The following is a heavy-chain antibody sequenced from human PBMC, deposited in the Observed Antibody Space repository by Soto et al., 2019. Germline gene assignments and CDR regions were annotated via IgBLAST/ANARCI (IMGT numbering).Heavy chain of an antibody. Sequence: QLQLQESGPGLVKPSETLSLTCTVSGGSISSSSYYWGWIRQPPGKGLEWIGSIYYSGSTYYNPSLKSRVTISVDTSKNQFSLKLSSVTAADTAVYYCARAGAAAGPRGYFDLWCRGTLVTVSS. CDR2: IYYSGST. CDR1: GGSISSSSYY. J-gene: IGHJ2*01. CDR3: ARAGAAAGPRGYFDL. D-gene: IGHD6-13*01. V-gene: IGHV4-39*01.